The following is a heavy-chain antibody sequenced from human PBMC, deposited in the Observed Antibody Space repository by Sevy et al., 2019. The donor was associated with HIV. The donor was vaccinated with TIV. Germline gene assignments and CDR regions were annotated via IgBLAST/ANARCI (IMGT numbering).Heavy chain of an antibody. CDR1: GFSLTTPGVC. Sequence: SGPTLVNPTQTLRLTCTFSGFSLTTPGVCVSWIRQPPGKALEWLGLIDWDGDKYYGTSLETRLTISKDTSKNQVVLRMTNMDPVDTGNYYCERILIGGGNYYHIDSWGPGTLVTVSS. CDR3: ERILIGGGNYYHIDS. J-gene: IGHJ4*02. V-gene: IGHV2-70*01. D-gene: IGHD1-26*01. CDR2: IDWDGDK.